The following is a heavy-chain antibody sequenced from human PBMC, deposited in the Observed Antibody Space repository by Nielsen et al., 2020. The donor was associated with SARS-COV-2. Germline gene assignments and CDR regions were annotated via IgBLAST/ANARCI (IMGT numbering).Heavy chain of an antibody. V-gene: IGHV3-33*01. CDR3: ARDWELKTLYYYGMDV. J-gene: IGHJ6*02. D-gene: IGHD1-26*01. Sequence: GESLKISCAASGFTFSSYGMHWVRQAPGKGLEWVAVIWYDGSNKYYADSVKGRFTISRDNSKNTLYLQMNSLRAEDTAVYYCARDWELKTLYYYGMDVWGQGTTVTVSS. CDR1: GFTFSSYG. CDR2: IWYDGSNK.